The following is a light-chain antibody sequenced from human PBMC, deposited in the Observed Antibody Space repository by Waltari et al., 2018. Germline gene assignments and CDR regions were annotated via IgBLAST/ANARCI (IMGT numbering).Light chain of an antibody. CDR3: SSYTSSSTYVV. CDR2: DVS. CDR1: SSDVGGYNY. Sequence: QSALTQPASVSGSPGQSITISCTGTSSDVGGYNYVSWYQQNPGKAPKRMIYDVSNRPSGVSNRFSGSKSGNTASLTISGLQAEDEADYYCSSYTSSSTYVVFGGGTKLTVL. V-gene: IGLV2-14*03. J-gene: IGLJ2*01.